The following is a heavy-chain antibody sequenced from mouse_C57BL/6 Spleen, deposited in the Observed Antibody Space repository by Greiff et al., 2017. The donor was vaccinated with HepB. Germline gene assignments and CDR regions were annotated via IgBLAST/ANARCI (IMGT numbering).Heavy chain of an antibody. CDR2: INPNSGYT. CDR3: ARGPRITTVVATEYYFDY. CDR1: GYTFTSYW. V-gene: IGHV1-7*01. D-gene: IGHD1-1*01. Sequence: VQLQQSGAELAKPGASVKLSCKASGYTFTSYWMHWVKQRPGQGLEWIGYINPNSGYTKYNQKFKDKATLTADKSSRTAYMQLSSLTYEDSAVYYCARGPRITTVVATEYYFDYWGQGTTLTVSS. J-gene: IGHJ2*01.